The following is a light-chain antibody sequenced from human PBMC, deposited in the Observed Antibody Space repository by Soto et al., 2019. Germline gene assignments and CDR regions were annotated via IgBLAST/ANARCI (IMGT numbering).Light chain of an antibody. CDR2: DAS. CDR1: QSVSSY. Sequence: ESVLTQSPATLSLSPGERATLSCRASQSVSSYLAWYQQKPGQAPRLLIYDASNRATGIPARFSGSGSGTDSTLTISSLEPEDFAVYYCQQRSNWPITFGQGTRLEIK. CDR3: QQRSNWPIT. V-gene: IGKV3-11*01. J-gene: IGKJ5*01.